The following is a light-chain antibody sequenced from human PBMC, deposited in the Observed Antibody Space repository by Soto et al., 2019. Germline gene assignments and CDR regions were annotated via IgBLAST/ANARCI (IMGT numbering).Light chain of an antibody. Sequence: HSVLTQPPSVSGAPGQRVTISCTGSSSNIGAGYGVHWYQQLPGTAPKLLIYGNSNRPSGVPDRFSGSKSGTSASLAITGLQAEDEADYYCRSYDSSLSGWVFGGGTKLTVL. CDR2: GNS. CDR3: RSYDSSLSGWV. CDR1: SSNIGAGYG. V-gene: IGLV1-40*01. J-gene: IGLJ3*02.